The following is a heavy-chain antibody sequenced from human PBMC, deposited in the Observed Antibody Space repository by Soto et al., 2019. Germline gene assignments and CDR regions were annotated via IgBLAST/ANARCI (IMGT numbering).Heavy chain of an antibody. CDR1: CGSISSSSYY. D-gene: IGHD3-22*01. CDR2: IYYSGST. Sequence: SETLSLTCTVSCGSISSSSYYWGWIRQPPGKGLEWIGSIYYSGSTYYNPSLKSRVTISVDTSKNQFSLKLSSVTAADTAVYYCARPRYLYYDSSGPDGDYWGQGTLVTVSS. CDR3: ARPRYLYYDSSGPDGDY. V-gene: IGHV4-39*01. J-gene: IGHJ4*02.